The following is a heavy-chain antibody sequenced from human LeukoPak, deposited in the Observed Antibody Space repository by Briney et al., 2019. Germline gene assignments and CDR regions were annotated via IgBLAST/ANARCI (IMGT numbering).Heavy chain of an antibody. CDR3: ARTYCDFWSGYYTDAFDI. V-gene: IGHV4-61*02. J-gene: IGHJ3*02. CDR1: GGSISSGSYY. Sequence: SETLSLTCTVSGGSISSGSYYWSWIRQPAGKGLEWIGRIYTSGSTNYNPSLKSRVTISVDTSKNQFSLKLSSVTAADTAVYYCARTYCDFWSGYYTDAFDIWGQGTMVTVSS. D-gene: IGHD3-3*01. CDR2: IYTSGST.